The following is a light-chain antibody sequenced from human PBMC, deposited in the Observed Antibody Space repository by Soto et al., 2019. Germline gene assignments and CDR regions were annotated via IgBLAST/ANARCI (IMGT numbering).Light chain of an antibody. CDR1: SSNIGSYS. CDR3: AAWDVSLNGPV. V-gene: IGLV1-44*01. J-gene: IGLJ2*01. Sequence: QPVLTQPPSASGTPGQRVTISCSGSSSNIGSYSVNWYQQLPGTAPKLLIYNNNQRPSGVPDRFSGSKSGTSASLTISGLQSEDEAAYYCAAWDVSLNGPVFGGGTKLTVL. CDR2: NNN.